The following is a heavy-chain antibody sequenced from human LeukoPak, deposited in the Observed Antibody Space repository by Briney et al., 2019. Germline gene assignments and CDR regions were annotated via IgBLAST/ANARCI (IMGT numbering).Heavy chain of an antibody. J-gene: IGHJ4*01. CDR1: GATMITSAFY. V-gene: IGHV4-39*07. Sequence: SETLSLTCTVSGATMITSAFYWGWIRESPGKGLEWIGNVHVSGGTYYNPSHKGRVTISLDTSKNQFSLKLTAVTAADTAIYYCARDRXXXXXXGFD. CDR2: VHVSGGT. CDR3: ARDRXXXXXXGFD.